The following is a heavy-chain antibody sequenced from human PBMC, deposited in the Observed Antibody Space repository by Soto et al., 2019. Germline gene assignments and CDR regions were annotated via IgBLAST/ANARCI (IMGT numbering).Heavy chain of an antibody. Sequence: EASGKVCFKACGYPFTSYYMHLVRQAPGQGLEWMGIINPSGGSTSYSHKFQGRVTMTRDTSTSTVYMELSSLRSEDTALYYCARARSIADRTLAIDPWGQGTMVTVSS. J-gene: IGHJ5*02. CDR3: ARARSIADRTLAIDP. CDR1: GYPFTSYY. V-gene: IGHV1-46*01. D-gene: IGHD6-6*01. CDR2: INPSGGST.